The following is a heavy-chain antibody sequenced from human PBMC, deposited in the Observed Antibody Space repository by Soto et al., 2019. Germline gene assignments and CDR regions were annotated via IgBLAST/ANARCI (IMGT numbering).Heavy chain of an antibody. Sequence: LRLSCAASGFTFSSYWMSWVRQAPGKGLEWVANIKQDGSEKYYVDSVKGRFTISRDNAKNSLYLQMNSLRAEDTAVYYCARDGNGSGSYYFYYYYGMDVWGQGTTVTVSS. CDR2: IKQDGSEK. V-gene: IGHV3-7*03. CDR1: GFTFSSYW. D-gene: IGHD3-10*01. J-gene: IGHJ6*02. CDR3: ARDGNGSGSYYFYYYYGMDV.